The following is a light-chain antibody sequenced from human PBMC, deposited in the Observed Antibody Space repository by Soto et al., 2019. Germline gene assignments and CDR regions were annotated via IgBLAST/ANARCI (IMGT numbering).Light chain of an antibody. J-gene: IGLJ2*01. CDR3: LLYYGGAQVL. V-gene: IGLV7-43*01. Sequence: QTVVTQEPSLTVSPGGTVTLTCASSAGAVTSAYYTNWLQQKPGQAPRALIYSTSEKHSWTPARFSGSLLGGKAALTLSAAQPEDEADCYCLLYYGGAQVLFGGGTKLTV. CDR2: STS. CDR1: AGAVTSAYY.